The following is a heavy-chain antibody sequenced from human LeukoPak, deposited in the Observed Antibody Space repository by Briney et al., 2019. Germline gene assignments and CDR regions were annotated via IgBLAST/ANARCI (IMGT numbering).Heavy chain of an antibody. CDR2: IFYRGTT. J-gene: IGHJ5*02. Sequence: SETLSLTCTVSGVSTSSGTHYWGWVRQPPGKGLEWVGSIFYRGTTFYSPSLKSRVTVSIDTSKNQFSLNLNSVTAADTAVYYCARHDYDLLTGYTINWFDPWGQGILVTVSS. CDR1: GVSTSSGTHY. V-gene: IGHV4-39*01. D-gene: IGHD3-9*01. CDR3: ARHDYDLLTGYTINWFDP.